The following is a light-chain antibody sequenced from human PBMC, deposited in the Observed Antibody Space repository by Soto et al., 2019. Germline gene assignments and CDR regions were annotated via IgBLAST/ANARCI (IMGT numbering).Light chain of an antibody. J-gene: IGKJ1*01. V-gene: IGKV3-11*01. CDR1: QSVSSY. CDR3: QQRSNWT. CDR2: DAS. Sequence: ENVLTQSPATLSLSPGERATLSCRASQSVSSYLAWYQQKPGQAPRLLIYDASNRATGIPARFSGSGSGTDFTLTISSLEPEDFAVYYCQQRSNWTFGQGTKVDIK.